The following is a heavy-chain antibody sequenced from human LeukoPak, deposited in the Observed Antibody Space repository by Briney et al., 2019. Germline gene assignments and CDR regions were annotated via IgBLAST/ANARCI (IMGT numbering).Heavy chain of an antibody. V-gene: IGHV1-2*02. CDR3: AGGYCSSTSCPHTTQHYYYGMDV. D-gene: IGHD2-2*01. CDR1: GYTFTGYY. J-gene: IGHJ6*02. CDR2: INPNSGGT. Sequence: ASVKVSCKASGYTFTGYYMHCVRQAPGQGLEWMGWINPNSGGTNYAQKFQGRVTMTRDTSISTAYMELSRLRSDDTAVYYCAGGYCSSTSCPHTTQHYYYGMDVWGQGTTVTVSS.